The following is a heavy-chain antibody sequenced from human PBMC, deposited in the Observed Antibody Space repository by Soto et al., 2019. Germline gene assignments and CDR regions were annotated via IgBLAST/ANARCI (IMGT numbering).Heavy chain of an antibody. J-gene: IGHJ6*02. CDR1: GFTFDDYA. Sequence: EVQLVESGGGLVQPGRSLRLSCGASGFTFDDYAMHWVRQAPGKGLEWVSGISWNSARIDYADSVKGRFTVSRDNAKNSLYLQMNSLRAEDTALYFCAKVSLLGETSYYYGMDVWGQGTTVTVSS. D-gene: IGHD3-16*01. CDR2: ISWNSARI. CDR3: AKVSLLGETSYYYGMDV. V-gene: IGHV3-9*01.